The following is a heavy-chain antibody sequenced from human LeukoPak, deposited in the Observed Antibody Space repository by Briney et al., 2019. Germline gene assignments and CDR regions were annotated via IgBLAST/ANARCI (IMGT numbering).Heavy chain of an antibody. J-gene: IGHJ6*03. CDR1: GYSFTSYW. CDR3: ARQALSYYYGSGSYRHYYYYYMDV. V-gene: IGHV5-51*01. D-gene: IGHD3-10*01. Sequence: GESLKISCKGSGYSFTSYWIGWVRQMPGKGLEWMGIIYPGDSETRNSPSFEGQATISVDKSITTAYVQWSSLKASDTATYYCARQALSYYYGSGSYRHYYYYYMDVWGKGTTVTVSS. CDR2: IYPGDSET.